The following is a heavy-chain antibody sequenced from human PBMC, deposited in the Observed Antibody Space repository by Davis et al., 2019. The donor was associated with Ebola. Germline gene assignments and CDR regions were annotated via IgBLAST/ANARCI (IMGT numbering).Heavy chain of an antibody. V-gene: IGHV3-33*01. CDR2: IWYDGSRK. J-gene: IGHJ4*02. CDR1: GFNFRSYG. D-gene: IGHD2-2*01. CDR3: ARGALLGVVVPY. Sequence: GGSLRLSCAASGFNFRSYGMHWVRQAPDKGLEWVAVIWYDGSRKYYGDSVKGRFTISRDNAKNSLYLQMNSLRAEDTAVYYCARGALLGVVVPYWGQGTLVTVSS.